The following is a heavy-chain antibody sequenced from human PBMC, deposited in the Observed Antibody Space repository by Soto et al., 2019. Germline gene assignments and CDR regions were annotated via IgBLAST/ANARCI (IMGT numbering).Heavy chain of an antibody. Sequence: EVQLVQSGAEVKKPGESLRISCKGSGYSFTSYWISWVRQMPGKGLEWMGRIDPSDSYTNYSPSFQGHVTISADKSISTAYLQWSSLKASDTAMYYCARRVMVRGVSRRTRYNWFDPWGQGTLVTVSS. CDR3: ARRVMVRGVSRRTRYNWFDP. D-gene: IGHD3-10*01. J-gene: IGHJ5*02. V-gene: IGHV5-10-1*03. CDR1: GYSFTSYW. CDR2: IDPSDSYT.